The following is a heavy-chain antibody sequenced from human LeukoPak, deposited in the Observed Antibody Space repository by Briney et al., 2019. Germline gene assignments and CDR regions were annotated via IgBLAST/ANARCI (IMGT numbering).Heavy chain of an antibody. CDR2: LSRSGDRT. CDR1: RFAFSRFA. CDR3: AKTSGYSNTWYDS. Sequence: GGSLRLSCAASRFAFSRFAMSWVRQAPGKGLEWVSGLSRSGDRTYYADSVKGRFTISRDNSKNTLYLQMSSLKAEDSALYYCAKTSGYSNTWYDSWGQGTLVTVSS. V-gene: IGHV3-23*01. J-gene: IGHJ5*01. D-gene: IGHD6-13*01.